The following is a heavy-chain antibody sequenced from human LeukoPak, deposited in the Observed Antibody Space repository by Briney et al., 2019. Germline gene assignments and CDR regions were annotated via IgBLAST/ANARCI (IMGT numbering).Heavy chain of an antibody. J-gene: IGHJ4*02. D-gene: IGHD2-15*01. Sequence: PGGSLRLSCAASGFTLSSYAMSWVRQAPGKGLEWVSAICGSGGRTYYADSVKGRFTISRDNTQNTQYLQMNSLRAEGTAVYYCAKDLVVVVAATNIIDYWGQRTLLTVSS. V-gene: IGHV3-23*01. CDR3: AKDLVVVVAATNIIDY. CDR2: ICGSGGRT. CDR1: GFTLSSYA.